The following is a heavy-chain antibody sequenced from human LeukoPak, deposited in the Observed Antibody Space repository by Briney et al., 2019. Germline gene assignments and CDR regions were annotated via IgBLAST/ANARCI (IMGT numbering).Heavy chain of an antibody. D-gene: IGHD5-18*01. Sequence: PGGSLRLSCAASGFTFSTYGMHWVRQAPGKGLEWVAVISYDGSNKYYADSVKGRFTISRDNSKNTLYLQMNSLRAEDTAVYYCAKRIQSAMATGYWGQGTLVTVSS. CDR1: GFTFSTYG. V-gene: IGHV3-30*18. J-gene: IGHJ4*02. CDR3: AKRIQSAMATGY. CDR2: ISYDGSNK.